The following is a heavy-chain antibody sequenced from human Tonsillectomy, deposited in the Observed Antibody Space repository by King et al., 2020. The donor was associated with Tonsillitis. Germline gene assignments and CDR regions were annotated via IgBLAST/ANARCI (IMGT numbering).Heavy chain of an antibody. D-gene: IGHD3-9*01. Sequence: VQLVQSGGGLVQPGRSLRLSCAAFGFTLNDYAMHWVRQAPGRGLEWVSSISWNSGSIRYADSVKGRFTISRDNARYSLYLQMNSLRAEDTAIYYCAKDRATGYYYYGLDVWGQGTTVTVSS. J-gene: IGHJ6*02. CDR3: AKDRATGYYYYGLDV. CDR2: ISWNSGSI. V-gene: IGHV3-9*01. CDR1: GFTLNDYA.